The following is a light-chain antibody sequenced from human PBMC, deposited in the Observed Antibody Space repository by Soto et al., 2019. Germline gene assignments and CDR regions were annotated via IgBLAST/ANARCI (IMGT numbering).Light chain of an antibody. Sequence: EIVLTQSPGTVSLSPGERATLSCRASQSVSSTYLAWYQQKPGQAPRLLIYGASSRATGIPDRFSGSGSGTDFTLTISRLEPEDFAVYYCQQHGTSPITFGQGTRLEI. CDR1: QSVSSTY. CDR2: GAS. CDR3: QQHGTSPIT. J-gene: IGKJ5*01. V-gene: IGKV3-20*01.